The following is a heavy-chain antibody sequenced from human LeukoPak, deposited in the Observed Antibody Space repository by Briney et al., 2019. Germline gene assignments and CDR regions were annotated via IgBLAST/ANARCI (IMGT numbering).Heavy chain of an antibody. CDR1: GSTFTSYG. Sequence: SVKLSCNASGSTFTSYGSSWDRQAPGQGLEWMGWISAYDGNTNYAQKLQGRVSMTTDTSTSTAYMELRSLRSDDTAVYYCARDSPPSWYFDLWGRGTLVTVSS. CDR3: ARDSPPSWYFDL. V-gene: IGHV1-18*01. CDR2: ISAYDGNT. J-gene: IGHJ2*01.